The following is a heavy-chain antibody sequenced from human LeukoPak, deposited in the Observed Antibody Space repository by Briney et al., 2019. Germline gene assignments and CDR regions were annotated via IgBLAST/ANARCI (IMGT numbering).Heavy chain of an antibody. CDR3: ARTGGYYYGMDV. D-gene: IGHD1-14*01. CDR2: ISSSSSYT. J-gene: IGHJ6*02. CDR1: GGSISSSNYY. Sequence: LSLTCTVSGGSISSSNYYWGWIRQAPGKGLEWVSYISSSSSYTNYADSVKGRFTISRDNAKNSLYLQMNSLRAEDTALYYCARTGGYYYGMDVWGQGTTVTVSS. V-gene: IGHV3-11*03.